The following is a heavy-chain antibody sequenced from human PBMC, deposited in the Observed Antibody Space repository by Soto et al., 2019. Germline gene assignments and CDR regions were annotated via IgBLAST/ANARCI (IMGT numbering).Heavy chain of an antibody. Sequence: EVQLVESGGGLVQPGGSLRLSCAASGFTFSSYSMNWVRQAPGKGLEWVSSISSSSSYIYYADSVKGHFTISRDNATYSLYRQMNSLTAEDTAVYYCARGIVVVTAILFDIWGQGTMVTVSS. CDR2: ISSSSSYI. CDR3: ARGIVVVTAILFDI. D-gene: IGHD2-21*02. V-gene: IGHV3-21*01. J-gene: IGHJ3*02. CDR1: GFTFSSYS.